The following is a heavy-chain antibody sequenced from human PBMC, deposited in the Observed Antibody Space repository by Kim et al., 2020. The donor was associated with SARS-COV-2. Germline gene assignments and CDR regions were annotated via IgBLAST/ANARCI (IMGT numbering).Heavy chain of an antibody. Sequence: AGTNKYYADSVERRLPISRDNSKNTLDRQMSSLTSVDTAVYYCARGQQLFWGQGTLVTVSS. CDR3: ARGQQLF. D-gene: IGHD6-13*01. CDR2: AGTNK. V-gene: IGHV3-30*15. J-gene: IGHJ4*02.